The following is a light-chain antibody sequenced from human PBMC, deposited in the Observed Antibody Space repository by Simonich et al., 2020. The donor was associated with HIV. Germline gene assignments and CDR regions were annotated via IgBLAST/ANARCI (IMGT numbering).Light chain of an antibody. CDR3: MQGTHWPPWT. V-gene: IGKV2-28*01. CDR2: LGS. Sequence: DIVMTQSPLSLPVTPGEPASISCRSSQSLLSSNGYNYLDWYLQKPGQSPQLLIYLGSNRASGVPDRFSGSGSGTDCTLKISRVEAEDVGVYYCMQGTHWPPWTFGQGTKVEIK. CDR1: QSLLSSNGYNY. J-gene: IGKJ1*01.